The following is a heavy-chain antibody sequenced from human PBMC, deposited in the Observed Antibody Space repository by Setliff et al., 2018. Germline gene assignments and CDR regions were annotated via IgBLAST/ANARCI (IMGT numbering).Heavy chain of an antibody. V-gene: IGHV4-61*09. J-gene: IGHJ6*03. CDR1: GGSISSGNYY. CDR3: ARARYCSGGRCYQYYFYMDV. D-gene: IGHD2-15*01. CDR2: IHSSGRS. Sequence: SETLSLTCTVSGGSISSGNYYWSWIRQPAGKGLEWIGHIHSSGRSNYNPSLKSRVTTSIDTSKNQFSLKLSSVTAADTAVYYCARARYCSGGRCYQYYFYMDVWGKGTTVTVSS.